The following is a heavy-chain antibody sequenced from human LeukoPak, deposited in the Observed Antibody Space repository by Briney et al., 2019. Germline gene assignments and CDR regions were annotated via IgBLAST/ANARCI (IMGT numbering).Heavy chain of an antibody. V-gene: IGHV3-30*02. D-gene: IGHD5/OR15-5a*01. CDR3: AKDQGLPGYYYYMGV. J-gene: IGHJ6*03. CDR1: GFTFSNFG. Sequence: GGSLRLSCAASGFTFSNFGMHWVRQAPGKGLEWVAFIRFDGTSEFYADSVKARFTISRDNSKNTLYLQMNSLRAEDTAVYYCAKDQGLPGYYYYMGVWGKGTTVTVSS. CDR2: IRFDGTSE.